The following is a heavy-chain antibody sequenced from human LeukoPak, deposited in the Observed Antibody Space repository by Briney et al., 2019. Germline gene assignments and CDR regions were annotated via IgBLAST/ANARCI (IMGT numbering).Heavy chain of an antibody. Sequence: SETLSLTCAVSGGSISSGGYSWSWIRQPPGKGLEWIGYIYHSGSTYYNPSLKSRVTISVDRSKNQFSLKLSSVTAADTAVYYCARGLADDNWFDPWGQGTLVTVSS. CDR1: GGSISSGGYS. CDR3: ARGLADDNWFDP. V-gene: IGHV4-30-2*01. J-gene: IGHJ5*02. CDR2: IYHSGST.